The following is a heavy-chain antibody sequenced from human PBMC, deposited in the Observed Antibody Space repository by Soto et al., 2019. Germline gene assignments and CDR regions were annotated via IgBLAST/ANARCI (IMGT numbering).Heavy chain of an antibody. Sequence: ASVKVSCKASGYTFTSYGISWVRQAPGQGLEWMGWISAYNGNTNYAQKLQGRVTMTTDTSTSTAYMELRSLRSDDTAVYYCARVLDDFWSGYYGRYFDYSGQGTLVTVSS. CDR1: GYTFTSYG. D-gene: IGHD3-3*01. J-gene: IGHJ4*02. CDR2: ISAYNGNT. CDR3: ARVLDDFWSGYYGRYFDY. V-gene: IGHV1-18*01.